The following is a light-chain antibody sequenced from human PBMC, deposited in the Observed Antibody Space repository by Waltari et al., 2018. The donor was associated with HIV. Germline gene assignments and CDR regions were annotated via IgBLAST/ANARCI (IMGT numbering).Light chain of an antibody. CDR1: DSDFGYGNF. V-gene: IGLV2-14*03. CDR2: EVD. CDR3: SSFTKDFTVI. Sequence: SVVTQPASVSGFPGQLVTISCTGTDSDFGYGNFVSWYQQHPGKAPKVILFEVDSRASGVDDRFSGSKSGNTASLTISGLRTEDEANYYCSSFTKDFTVIFGGGTKVTIL. J-gene: IGLJ2*01.